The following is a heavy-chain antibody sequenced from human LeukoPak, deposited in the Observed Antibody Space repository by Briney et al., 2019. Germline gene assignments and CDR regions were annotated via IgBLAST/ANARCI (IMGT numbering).Heavy chain of an antibody. D-gene: IGHD5-18*01. J-gene: IGHJ6*02. Sequence: NPSETLSLTCSVSGASPRVGGYYWTWIRQHPERGLEWIGYIYYSGTTDYNPSLKSRVSISKDTSNNQFSLHLTSVTAADTAVYYCAIRGYSYGYFRNYGLDIWGPGTTVIVSS. CDR1: GASPRVGGYY. CDR2: IYYSGTT. V-gene: IGHV4-31*03. CDR3: AIRGYSYGYFRNYGLDI.